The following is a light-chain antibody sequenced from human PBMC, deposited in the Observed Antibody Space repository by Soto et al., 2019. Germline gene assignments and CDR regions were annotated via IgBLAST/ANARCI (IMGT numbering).Light chain of an antibody. J-gene: IGKJ1*01. CDR3: QQFYNWPRT. CDR1: QSVSSN. V-gene: IGKV3-15*01. Sequence: EIVMTQSPGTLSVSPGERATLSCRASQSVSSNLAWYQQKPGQAPRLLIYGASTRVTGIPARFSGSGSETEFTLTISSLQSEDFAVYYCQQFYNWPRTFGQGTKVDIK. CDR2: GAS.